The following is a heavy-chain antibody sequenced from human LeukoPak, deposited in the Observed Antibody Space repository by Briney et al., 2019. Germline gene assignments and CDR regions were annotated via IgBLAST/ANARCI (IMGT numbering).Heavy chain of an antibody. CDR2: IWYDGSNK. CDR1: GFSFSSYP. CDR3: ARTPIVVVVAATQLDYYYYGMDV. Sequence: TGGSLRLSCAASGFSFSSYPMHWVRQAPGKGLEWVAVIWYDGSNKYYADSVKGRFTISRDNSKNTLYLQMNSLRAEDTAVYYCARTPIVVVVAATQLDYYYYGMDVWGRGTTVTVSS. J-gene: IGHJ6*04. V-gene: IGHV3-33*08. D-gene: IGHD2-15*01.